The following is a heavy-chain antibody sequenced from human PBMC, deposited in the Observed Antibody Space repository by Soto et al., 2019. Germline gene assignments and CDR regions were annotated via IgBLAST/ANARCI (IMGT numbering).Heavy chain of an antibody. J-gene: IGHJ4*02. D-gene: IGHD5-18*01. CDR1: GGSISSSSYY. Sequence: PSETLSLTFTVSGGSISSSSYYWGWIRQPPGKGLEWIGSIYYSGSTYYNPSLKSRVTISVDTSKNQFSLKLSSVTAADTAVYYCARSGYSYGLGVTIDYWGQGTLVTVSS. CDR3: ARSGYSYGLGVTIDY. V-gene: IGHV4-39*01. CDR2: IYYSGST.